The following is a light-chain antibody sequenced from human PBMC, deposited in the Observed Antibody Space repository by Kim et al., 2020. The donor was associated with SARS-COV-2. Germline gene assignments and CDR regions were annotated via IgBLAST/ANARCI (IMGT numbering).Light chain of an antibody. CDR3: LAWDSTTGI. Sequence: SYELTQPPSVSVSPGQTASITCSGDKLGDKYACWYQQKPGQSPVLVIYQDNKRPSGIPERFSGSNSGNTATLTISGTQAMDEADYYCLAWDSTTGIFGGG. CDR1: KLGDKY. CDR2: QDN. J-gene: IGLJ2*01. V-gene: IGLV3-1*01.